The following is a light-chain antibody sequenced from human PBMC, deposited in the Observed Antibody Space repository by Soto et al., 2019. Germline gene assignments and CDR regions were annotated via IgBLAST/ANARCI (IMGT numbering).Light chain of an antibody. CDR1: QSFSSS. Sequence: EIVMTQSPATLSVTTGESATLSCRASQSFSSSLAWYQQKPGQAPRLLIYDTSARATGIPARFSGSGSGTEFTLTISSLQSEDFAVYYCQQYNNWPFTFGGGTKVEI. V-gene: IGKV3-15*01. J-gene: IGKJ4*01. CDR3: QQYNNWPFT. CDR2: DTS.